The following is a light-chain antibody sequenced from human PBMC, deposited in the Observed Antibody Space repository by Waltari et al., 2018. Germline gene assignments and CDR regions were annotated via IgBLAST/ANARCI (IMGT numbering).Light chain of an antibody. Sequence: EIVLTESPGTLSWSPGERATLSCRASQSVSRSYLARYQQQPVQAPRLLIYGACMRVTGIPERFSGSGSGTDFTLTISRLEPEDLAVYYCQQYGSSPRTFGQLPKLEIK. CDR3: QQYGSSPRT. CDR1: QSVSRSY. V-gene: IGKV3-20*01. CDR2: GAC. J-gene: IGKJ2*02.